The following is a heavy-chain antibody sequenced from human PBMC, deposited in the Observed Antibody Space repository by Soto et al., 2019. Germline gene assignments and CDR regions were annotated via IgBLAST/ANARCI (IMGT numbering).Heavy chain of an antibody. D-gene: IGHD3-9*01. V-gene: IGHV4-59*01. CDR1: GGSISVYY. J-gene: IGHJ4*02. CDR2: VYDNERP. CDR3: ARGVGSSPPRY. Sequence: PSETLSLTCTISGGSISVYYWSWIRQSPRQGLEWIGYVYDNERPYYSPSPKSRVTISADTSKNQISLKLTSATAADTAVYYCARGVGSSPPRYWGRGTLVTVSS.